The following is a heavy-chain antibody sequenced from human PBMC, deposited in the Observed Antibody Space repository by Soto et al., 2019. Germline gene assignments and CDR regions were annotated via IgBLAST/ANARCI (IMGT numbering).Heavy chain of an antibody. CDR1: GFTFSSYA. J-gene: IGHJ3*02. D-gene: IGHD3-10*01. Sequence: GGSLRLSCAASGFTFSSYAMHWVRQAPGKGLEWVAVISYDGSNKYYADSVKGRFTISRDNSKNTLYLQMNSLRAEDTAVYYCARVRVRGVPLDAFDIWGQGTMVTVSS. CDR3: ARVRVRGVPLDAFDI. CDR2: ISYDGSNK. V-gene: IGHV3-30-3*01.